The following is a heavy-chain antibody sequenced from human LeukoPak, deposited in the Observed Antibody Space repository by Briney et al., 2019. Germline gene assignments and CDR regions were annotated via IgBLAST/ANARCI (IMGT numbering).Heavy chain of an antibody. CDR2: IKQDGSEI. J-gene: IGHJ4*02. V-gene: IGHV3-7*03. CDR3: ARDFPVDY. Sequence: PEGSLRLSCAASGFTFSGYWMSWVRQTPEKGLEWVANIKQDGSEIYYVDSVKGRFTISRDNAKNSLYLQMNSLRAEDTAVYYCARDFPVDYWGQGTLVTVSS. CDR1: GFTFSGYW.